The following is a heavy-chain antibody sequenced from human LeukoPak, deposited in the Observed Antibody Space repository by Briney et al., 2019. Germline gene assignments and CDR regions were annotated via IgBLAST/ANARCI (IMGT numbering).Heavy chain of an antibody. Sequence: PSETLSLTCAVSGGSISSSNWWSWVRQPPGKGLEWIGEIYHSGSTNYNPSLKSRVTISVDKSKNQFSLKLSSVTAADTAVYYCARDLYSDYDFWSGSNNWFDPWGQGTLVTVSS. J-gene: IGHJ5*02. CDR1: GGSISSSNW. D-gene: IGHD3-3*01. V-gene: IGHV4-4*02. CDR2: IYHSGST. CDR3: ARDLYSDYDFWSGSNNWFDP.